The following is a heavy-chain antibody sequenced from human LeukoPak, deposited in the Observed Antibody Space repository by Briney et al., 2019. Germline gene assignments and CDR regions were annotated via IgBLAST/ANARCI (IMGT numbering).Heavy chain of an antibody. D-gene: IGHD4-17*01. V-gene: IGHV4-4*07. J-gene: IGHJ5*02. CDR2: VSASGSS. CDR3: AKDLSRQRRGLNYGPWFDP. CDR1: GDSINDSY. Sequence: SETLSLTCTVSGDSINDSYWTWIRQPVGSAMQWIGRVSASGSSSYNPALKSRVIMSVDVSKNQLSLNLTSVTDADTAVYFCAKDLSRQRRGLNYGPWFDPWGRGTLVTVSS.